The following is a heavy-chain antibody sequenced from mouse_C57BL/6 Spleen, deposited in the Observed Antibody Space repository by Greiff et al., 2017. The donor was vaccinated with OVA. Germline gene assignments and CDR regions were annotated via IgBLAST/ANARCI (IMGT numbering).Heavy chain of an antibody. Sequence: QVQLQQSGPVLVKPGASVKMSCKASGYTFTDYYMNWVKQRPGQGLEWIGNINPSNGGTNYNEKFKSKATLTVDKSSSTAYMQLSSLTSEDSAVYYCARNGIYYDYDGGYFDYWGQGTTLTVSS. CDR1: GYTFTDYY. J-gene: IGHJ2*01. V-gene: IGHV1-53*01. D-gene: IGHD2-4*01. CDR2: INPSNGGT. CDR3: ARNGIYYDYDGGYFDY.